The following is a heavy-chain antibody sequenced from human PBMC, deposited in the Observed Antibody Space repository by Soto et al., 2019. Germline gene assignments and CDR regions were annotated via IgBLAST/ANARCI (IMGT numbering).Heavy chain of an antibody. J-gene: IGHJ5*02. V-gene: IGHV4-59*01. CDR1: GASIRSYY. D-gene: IGHD3-3*01. Sequence: SETLSLTCSVSGASIRSYYWSWVRQPPGKGLEWIGYIFYSGSTNYIPSLKSRVTMSVDTSKNQFSLKLSSVTAADTAVYYRARVMVDFWSAFDPWGQGTLVTVSS. CDR2: IFYSGST. CDR3: ARVMVDFWSAFDP.